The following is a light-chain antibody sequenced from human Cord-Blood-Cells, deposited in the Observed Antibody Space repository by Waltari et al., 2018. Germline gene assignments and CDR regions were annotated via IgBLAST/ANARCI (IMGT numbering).Light chain of an antibody. V-gene: IGKV3-15*01. Sequence: EIVMTQSPATLSVSPGERATLSCRASQSVSSNLAWYQQKPGQAPRLLIYGASTMATVIPARFIGSWSGTEFTLTISSLQSEDFAVYYCQQYNNWPYTFGQGTKLEIK. CDR2: GAS. CDR1: QSVSSN. J-gene: IGKJ2*01. CDR3: QQYNNWPYT.